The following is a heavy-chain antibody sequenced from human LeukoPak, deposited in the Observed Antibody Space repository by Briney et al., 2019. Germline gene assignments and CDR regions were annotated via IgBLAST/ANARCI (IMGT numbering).Heavy chain of an antibody. V-gene: IGHV3-33*01. J-gene: IGHJ4*02. CDR2: MWNDGSNK. CDR1: GFTFSTYG. D-gene: IGHD5-12*01. Sequence: WRSLRLSCAASGFTFSTYGMHWVRQAPGKGLEWVAFMWNDGSNKYYADSVKGRFTISRDNSKNTLYLQMNSLRAEDTAVYYCARNSYYEYYFDYWGQGTLVT. CDR3: ARNSYYEYYFDY.